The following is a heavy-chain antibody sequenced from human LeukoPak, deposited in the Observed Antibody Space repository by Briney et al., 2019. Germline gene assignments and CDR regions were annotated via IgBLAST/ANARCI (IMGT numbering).Heavy chain of an antibody. CDR1: GFTFNNYA. V-gene: IGHV3-23*01. J-gene: IGHJ6*02. CDR3: AKVSGGGLYYDGMDV. Sequence: ESLRLSCAASGFTFNNYAMNWVRQAPGKGLEWVSVISGSGGTTYYADSVKGRFTISRDSSKNTLYLQMNSLRAEDTAVYYCAKVSGGGLYYDGMDVWGQGTTVTVSS. D-gene: IGHD1-14*01. CDR2: ISGSGGTT.